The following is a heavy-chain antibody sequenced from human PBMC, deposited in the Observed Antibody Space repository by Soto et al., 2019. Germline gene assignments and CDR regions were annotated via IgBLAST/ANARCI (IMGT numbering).Heavy chain of an antibody. D-gene: IGHD1-1*01. J-gene: IGHJ4*02. V-gene: IGHV1-18*01. CDR2: ISAHNGNT. CDR1: GYHYTTYG. Sequence: QVHLVQSGAEVKKSGASVKVSCKGSGYHYTTYGITWVRQAPGQGLEWMAWISAHNGNTDYAQKLQGRVTVTRDASTSTAYMELRSLRSDDTAVYYCARRRYGDYWGQGALVTVSS. CDR3: ARRRYGDY.